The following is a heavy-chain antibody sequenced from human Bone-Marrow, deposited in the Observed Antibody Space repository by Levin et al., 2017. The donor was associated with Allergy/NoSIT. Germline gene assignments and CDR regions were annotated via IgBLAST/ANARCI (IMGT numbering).Heavy chain of an antibody. V-gene: IGHV4-59*08. CDR1: GGSISNYY. Sequence: RTSETLSLICTVSGGSISNYYWSWIRQPPGKGLEWIGYIYYNGIANHIPSLKSRVTSSVDTSKNHFSLRLSSVTAADTAVYYCARGGPSDAFDIWGQGTMVTVSS. J-gene: IGHJ3*02. CDR2: IYYNGIA. CDR3: ARGGPSDAFDI.